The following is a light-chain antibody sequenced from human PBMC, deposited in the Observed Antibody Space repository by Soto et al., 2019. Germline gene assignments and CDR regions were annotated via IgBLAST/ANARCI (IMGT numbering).Light chain of an antibody. J-gene: IGKJ1*01. V-gene: IGKV3-20*01. CDR1: QSVSSSY. Sequence: EIVLTPAPGAPSLSPGERATLSCRASQSVSSSYLAWYQQKPGQAPRLLIYGASSRATGIPDRFSGSGSGTDFTLTISRLEPEDFAVYYCQQYGSSPKTFGQGTKWISN. CDR3: QQYGSSPKT. CDR2: GAS.